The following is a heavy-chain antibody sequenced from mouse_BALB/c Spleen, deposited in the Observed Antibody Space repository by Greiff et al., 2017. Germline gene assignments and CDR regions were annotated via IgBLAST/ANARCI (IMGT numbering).Heavy chain of an antibody. CDR2: IDPANGNT. Sequence: VQLQQSGAELVKPGASVKLSCTASGFNIKDNYMHWVKQRPEQGLEWIGRIDPANGNTKYDPKFQGKATITADTSSNTAYLQLSSLTSEDTAVYCCARHSTVVDDYWGQGTTLTVSS. J-gene: IGHJ2*01. CDR1: GFNIKDNY. D-gene: IGHD1-1*01. V-gene: IGHV14-3*02. CDR3: ARHSTVVDDY.